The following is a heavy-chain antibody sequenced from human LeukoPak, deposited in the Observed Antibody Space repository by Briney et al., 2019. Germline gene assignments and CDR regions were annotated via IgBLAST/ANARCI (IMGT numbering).Heavy chain of an antibody. D-gene: IGHD2-21*02. V-gene: IGHV3-7*01. CDR3: ASTYVVVTAVHDAFHI. CDR2: IKQDGSEE. Sequence: PGGSLRLSCAASGFTFSKYWMSWVRQAPGKGLEWVANIKQDGSEEYYVDSVKGRFTISRDNAKNSLYLQMNSLRAEDTAVYYCASTYVVVTAVHDAFHIWGQGTMVTVSS. J-gene: IGHJ3*02. CDR1: GFTFSKYW.